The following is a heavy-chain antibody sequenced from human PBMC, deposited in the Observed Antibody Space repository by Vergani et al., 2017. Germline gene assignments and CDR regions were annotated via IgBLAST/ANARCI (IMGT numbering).Heavy chain of an antibody. V-gene: IGHV1-2*02. D-gene: IGHD6-19*01. Sequence: QVQLVQSGAEVKKPGASVKVSCKASGYTFTGYYMHWVRQAPGQGLEWMGWINPNSGGTNYAQKFQGRVTMTRDTSISTAYMELGRLRSDDTAVYYCARGMIAVAGTFPLDYWGQGTLVTVSS. J-gene: IGHJ4*02. CDR1: GYTFTGYY. CDR2: INPNSGGT. CDR3: ARGMIAVAGTFPLDY.